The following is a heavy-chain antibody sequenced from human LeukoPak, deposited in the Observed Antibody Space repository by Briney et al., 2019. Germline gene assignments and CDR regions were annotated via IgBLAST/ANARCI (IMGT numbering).Heavy chain of an antibody. CDR3: ASGASGYDSSGYTADY. V-gene: IGHV1-18*01. Sequence: ASVKVSCKASGYTFTSYGISWVRQAPGQGLEWMGWISAYSGDTNYAQKLQGRVTMTTDTSTSTAYMELRSLRSDDTAVYYCASGASGYDSSGYTADYWGQGTLVTVSS. CDR1: GYTFTSYG. CDR2: ISAYSGDT. D-gene: IGHD3-22*01. J-gene: IGHJ4*02.